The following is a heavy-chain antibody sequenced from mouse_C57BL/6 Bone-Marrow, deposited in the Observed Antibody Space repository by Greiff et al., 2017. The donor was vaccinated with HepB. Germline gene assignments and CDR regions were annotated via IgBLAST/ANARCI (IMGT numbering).Heavy chain of an antibody. CDR3: ARGNGSSYPYAMDY. CDR2: INPNNGGT. V-gene: IGHV1-18*01. Sequence: VQLQQSGPELVKPGASVKIPCKASGYTFTDYNMDWVKQSHGKSLEWIGDINPNNGGTIYNQKFKGKATLTVDKSSSTAYMELRSLTSEDTAVYYCARGNGSSYPYAMDYWGQGTSVTVSS. D-gene: IGHD1-1*01. J-gene: IGHJ4*01. CDR1: GYTFTDYN.